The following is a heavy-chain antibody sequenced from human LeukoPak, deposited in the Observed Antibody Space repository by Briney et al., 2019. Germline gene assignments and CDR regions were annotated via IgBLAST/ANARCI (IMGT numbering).Heavy chain of an antibody. V-gene: IGHV3-7*01. J-gene: IGHJ4*02. D-gene: IGHD5-18*01. CDR1: GFTFRNDW. CDR3: ASLDTALLNSAY. CDR2: VKQGGSEK. Sequence: PGGSLRLSCAVFGFTFRNDWMSWVRQAPGKGLEWVAMVKQGGSEKYYVDSVRGRFTISRDDARNSLYLQMNSLRAEDTAVYYCASLDTALLNSAYWGQGTLVTVSS.